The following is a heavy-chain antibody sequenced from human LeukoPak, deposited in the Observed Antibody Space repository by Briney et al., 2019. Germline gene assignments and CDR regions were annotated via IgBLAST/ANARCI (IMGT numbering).Heavy chain of an antibody. CDR2: IYDSGET. D-gene: IGHD2-8*01. V-gene: IGHV4-39*07. CDR3: AETNTQDWFDP. J-gene: IGHJ5*02. CDR1: GGSISSASYY. Sequence: SETLSLTCRVSGGSISSASYYWGWIRQPPGKGLEWIASIYDSGETFYNPSLESRVSISVDTSNNEVFLDLYSVTAADTAMYYCAETNTQDWFDPWGRGTLVTVSS.